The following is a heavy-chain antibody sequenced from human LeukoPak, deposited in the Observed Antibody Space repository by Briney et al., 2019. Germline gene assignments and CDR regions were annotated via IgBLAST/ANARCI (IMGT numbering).Heavy chain of an antibody. J-gene: IGHJ3*02. D-gene: IGHD1-26*01. V-gene: IGHV4-4*02. CDR1: GGSISSSNW. CDR3: ASPVGATTVRAFDI. CDR2: IYRSGST. Sequence: SETLSLTCAVSGGSISSSNWWSWVRQPPGKGLEWIGEIYRSGSTNYNPSLKSRVTISVDKSKNQFPLKLSSVTAADTAVYYCASPVGATTVRAFDIWGQGTMVTVSS.